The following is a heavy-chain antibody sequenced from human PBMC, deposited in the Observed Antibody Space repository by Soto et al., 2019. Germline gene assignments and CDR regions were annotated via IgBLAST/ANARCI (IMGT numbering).Heavy chain of an antibody. Sequence: ASVKVSCKASGGTFSSYAISWVRQAPGQGLEWMGGIIPIFGTANYAQKFQGRVTITADESTSTAYMELSSLRSEDTAVYYCARDISGYSYGLPPGYYYYGMDVWGQGTTVTVSS. J-gene: IGHJ6*02. D-gene: IGHD5-18*01. V-gene: IGHV1-69*13. CDR1: GGTFSSYA. CDR2: IIPIFGTA. CDR3: ARDISGYSYGLPPGYYYYGMDV.